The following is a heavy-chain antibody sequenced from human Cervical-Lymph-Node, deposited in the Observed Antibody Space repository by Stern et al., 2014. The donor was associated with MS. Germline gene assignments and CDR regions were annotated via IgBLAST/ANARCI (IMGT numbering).Heavy chain of an antibody. CDR1: GFTFNTYA. D-gene: IGHD3-10*01. J-gene: IGHJ4*02. Sequence: VQLEESGGGVVQPGTSLTVSCAASGFTFNTYAIHWMRQTPAKGLEWVAFISYAVINQYYADSVKGRFTISRDNSKNTVYLQLNNLTTEDTAVYYCARPGGFRAPFDYWGQGTLVTVSS. V-gene: IGHV3-30-3*01. CDR2: ISYAVINQ. CDR3: ARPGGFRAPFDY.